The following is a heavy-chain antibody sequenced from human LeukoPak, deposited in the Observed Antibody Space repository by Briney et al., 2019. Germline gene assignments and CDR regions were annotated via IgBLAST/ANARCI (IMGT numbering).Heavy chain of an antibody. D-gene: IGHD5-12*01. CDR1: GGSFSGYF. V-gene: IGHV4-34*01. Sequence: SETLTLTCAVSGGSFSGYFWNWIRQPPGKGLEWIGEINHNGKINYNPSLKRRVTISIDTSKNQFSLKLSSMTATDTAVYYCARGYGYMRHWGQGTLVTVSS. CDR3: ARGYGYMRH. J-gene: IGHJ4*02. CDR2: INHNGKI.